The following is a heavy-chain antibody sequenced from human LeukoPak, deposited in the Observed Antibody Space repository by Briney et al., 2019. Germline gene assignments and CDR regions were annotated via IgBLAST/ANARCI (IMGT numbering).Heavy chain of an antibody. Sequence: GGSLRLSCAASGFTFSDYYMSWIRQAPGKGLEWVSYISSSGSTIYYADSVKGRFTISRDNAKNSLYLQMNSLRAEDTALYHCARGNGLYCSSTSCYIDPMDVWGQGTTVTVSS. CDR2: ISSSGSTI. J-gene: IGHJ6*02. V-gene: IGHV3-11*01. D-gene: IGHD2-2*02. CDR3: ARGNGLYCSSTSCYIDPMDV. CDR1: GFTFSDYY.